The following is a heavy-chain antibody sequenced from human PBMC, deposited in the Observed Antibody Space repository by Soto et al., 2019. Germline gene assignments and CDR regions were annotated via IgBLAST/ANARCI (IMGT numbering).Heavy chain of an antibody. Sequence: PSETLSLTCTVSGGSISRGGYYWSWIRQHPGKGLEWIGYIYYSGSTYYNPSLRSRVTISVDTSKNQFSLKLSSVAAADTAVYYCVRGTVVTPNWFDPWGQGTLVTVSS. CDR2: IYYSGST. CDR1: GGSISRGGYY. V-gene: IGHV4-31*03. D-gene: IGHD2-15*01. CDR3: VRGTVVTPNWFDP. J-gene: IGHJ5*02.